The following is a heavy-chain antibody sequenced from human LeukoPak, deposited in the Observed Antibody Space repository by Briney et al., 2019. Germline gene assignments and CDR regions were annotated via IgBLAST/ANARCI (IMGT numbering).Heavy chain of an antibody. Sequence: GGSLRLSCAASGFTFSSYAMHWVRQAPGKGLEWVSAISGSGGSTYYADSVKGRFTISRDNSKNMLYLQMNSPRAEDTAVYYCAKDHPYYDFWSGSSFLDYWGQGTLVTVSS. CDR3: AKDHPYYDFWSGSSFLDY. D-gene: IGHD3-3*01. V-gene: IGHV3-23*01. CDR2: ISGSGGST. J-gene: IGHJ4*02. CDR1: GFTFSSYA.